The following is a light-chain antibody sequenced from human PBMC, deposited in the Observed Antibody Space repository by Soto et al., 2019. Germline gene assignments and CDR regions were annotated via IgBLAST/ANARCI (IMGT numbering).Light chain of an antibody. V-gene: IGLV2-14*01. CDR1: SSDVGGYNH. CDR2: DVS. CDR3: ISYTSSTTLEV. Sequence: QSALTQPASVSGSPGQSITISCTGTSSDVGGYNHVSWYQQHPRKAPKLMIYDVSNRPSGVSNRFSGSKSGNTASLTISGLQAEDEADYYCISYTSSTTLEVFGGGTKLTVL. J-gene: IGLJ2*01.